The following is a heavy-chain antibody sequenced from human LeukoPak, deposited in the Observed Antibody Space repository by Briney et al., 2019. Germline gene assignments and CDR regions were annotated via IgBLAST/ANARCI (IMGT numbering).Heavy chain of an antibody. CDR3: AKNMVGGVIMSSSFDY. CDR2: IQYDGSNK. J-gene: IGHJ4*02. V-gene: IGHV3-30*02. D-gene: IGHD3-10*01. CDR1: GFTFSSYW. Sequence: GGSLRLSCAASGFTFSSYWMHWVRQAPGKGLEWVAFIQYDGSNKYYTDSVKGRFTISRDNSKNTLYMQMNSLRAEDTAVYYCAKNMVGGVIMSSSFDYWGQGTLVTVSS.